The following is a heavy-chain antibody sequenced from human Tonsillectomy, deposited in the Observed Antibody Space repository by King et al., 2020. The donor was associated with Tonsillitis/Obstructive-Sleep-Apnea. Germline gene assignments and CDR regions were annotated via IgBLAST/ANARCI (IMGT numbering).Heavy chain of an antibody. D-gene: IGHD1-26*01. J-gene: IGHJ3*02. CDR3: ARVLGSSDAFDI. Sequence: QLQESGPGLVKPSQTLSLTCTVPGGSISSGGYYWSWIRQLPGKGLEWIGYIYYSGSTYYNPSLKSRVTISVDTSKNQFSLKLSSVTAADTAVYYCARVLGSSDAFDIWGQGTMVTVSS. V-gene: IGHV4-31*03. CDR2: IYYSGST. CDR1: GGSISSGGYY.